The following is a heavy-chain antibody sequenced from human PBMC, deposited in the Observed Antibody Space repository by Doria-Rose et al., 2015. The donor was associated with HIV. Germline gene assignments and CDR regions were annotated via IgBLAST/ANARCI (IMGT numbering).Heavy chain of an antibody. CDR3: ARIKSSRWYHKYYFDF. CDR2: IFSDDER. Sequence: QVQLVQSGPVLVKPTETLTLTCTVSGVSLSSPGMGVSWIRQPPGKALEWLANIFSDDERAYQTSLKSRLTISRGTSKSQVVLTMTDMDPVDTATYYCARIKSSRWYHKYYFDFWGQGTL. V-gene: IGHV2-26*01. CDR1: GVSLSSPGMG. D-gene: IGHD6-13*01. J-gene: IGHJ4*02.